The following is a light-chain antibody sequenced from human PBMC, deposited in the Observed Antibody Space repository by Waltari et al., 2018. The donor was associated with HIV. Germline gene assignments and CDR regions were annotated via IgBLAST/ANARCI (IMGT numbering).Light chain of an antibody. CDR2: EVS. CDR1: QRLLHSDGKTY. Sequence: DIVMTQSPLSLSVTPGQPASISCKSRQRLLHSDGKTYLCWYLQKPGQSPQLLIYEVSNRFAGGPDRGSGSGSGTDFTLKISRVEAEDVLVYFCMQSIQLPRTFGGGTKVEIK. J-gene: IGKJ4*01. CDR3: MQSIQLPRT. V-gene: IGKV2D-29*02.